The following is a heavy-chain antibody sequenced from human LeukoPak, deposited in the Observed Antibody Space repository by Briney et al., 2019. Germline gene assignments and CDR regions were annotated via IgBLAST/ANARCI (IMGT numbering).Heavy chain of an antibody. D-gene: IGHD5-12*01. Sequence: ETLSLTCAVYGGSFSGYYWSWIRQPPGKGLEWVSAISGSGGSTYYADSVKGRFTISRDNSKNTLYLQMNSLRGEDTALYYCAKEGRGYSGYVENWGQGTLVTVSS. V-gene: IGHV3-23*01. CDR2: ISGSGGST. J-gene: IGHJ4*02. CDR1: GGSFSGYY. CDR3: AKEGRGYSGYVEN.